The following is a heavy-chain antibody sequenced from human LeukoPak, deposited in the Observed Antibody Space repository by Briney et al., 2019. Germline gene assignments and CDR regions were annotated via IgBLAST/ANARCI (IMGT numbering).Heavy chain of an antibody. CDR1: GFTFSGYE. D-gene: IGHD2-15*01. Sequence: PGGSLRLSCAASGFTFSGYEMNWVRQTPGKGLEWVSYISSSGSTIYYADSVMGRFTISRDNAKNSLYLQMNSLRAEDTAVYYCARVACSGNSCYSGFDYWGQGTLVTVSS. CDR3: ARVACSGNSCYSGFDY. V-gene: IGHV3-48*03. CDR2: ISSSGSTI. J-gene: IGHJ4*02.